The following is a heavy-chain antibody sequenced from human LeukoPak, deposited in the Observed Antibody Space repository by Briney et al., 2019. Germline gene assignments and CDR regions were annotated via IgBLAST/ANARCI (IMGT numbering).Heavy chain of an antibody. V-gene: IGHV3-23*01. D-gene: IGHD6-19*01. J-gene: IGHJ4*02. CDR1: GFTFSNFA. CDR2: IDGSDTGSDAGT. CDR3: AKVLGVAATPWGNFEY. Sequence: GGSLRLSCAASGFTFSNFAMSWVRRAPGKGLEWVSSIDGSDTGSDAGTHYADSVKGRLTISRDNSRNTLYLQMNSLRDEDTAIYYCAKVLGVAATPWGNFEYWGQGTLVTVSS.